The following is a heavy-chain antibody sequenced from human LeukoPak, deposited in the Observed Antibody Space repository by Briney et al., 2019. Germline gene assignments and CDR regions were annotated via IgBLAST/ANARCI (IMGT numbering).Heavy chain of an antibody. Sequence: PSETLSLTCGVSGGSISSSTYCWGWIRLPPGKGLECNGKVYNSGSTYYNPSLKSGFTISVDTPKNQFSLKLRSVTAADRAVYYCPRQAYSSNLGWFDPWGQGTLVTVFS. D-gene: IGHD6-13*01. CDR1: GGSISSSTYC. CDR3: PRQAYSSNLGWFDP. J-gene: IGHJ5*02. CDR2: VYNSGST. V-gene: IGHV4-39*01.